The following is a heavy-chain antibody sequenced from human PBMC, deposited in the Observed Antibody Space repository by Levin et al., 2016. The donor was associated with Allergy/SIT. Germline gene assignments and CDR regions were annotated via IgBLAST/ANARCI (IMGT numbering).Heavy chain of an antibody. J-gene: IGHJ4*02. CDR3: ARDVEFGELSALDY. CDR2: MNPNSGNT. D-gene: IGHD3-10*01. CDR1: GYTFTSYD. Sequence: ASVKVSCKASGYTFTSYDINWVRQASGQGLEWMGWMNPNSGNTGYAQKFQGRVTMTRDTSTSTVYMELSSLRSEDTAVYYCARDVEFGELSALDYWGQGTLVTVSS. V-gene: IGHV1-8*01.